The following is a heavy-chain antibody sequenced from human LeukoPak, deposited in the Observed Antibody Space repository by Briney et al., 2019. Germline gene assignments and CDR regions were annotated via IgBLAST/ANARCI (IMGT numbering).Heavy chain of an antibody. Sequence: GGSLRLSCAASGFTFRNYWMSWVRQAPGKGLEWVANIKKDGSEKNYVDSVKGRFTISRDNAENSLHLQMNSLSAEDTAVYYCVRDPPRAFIEVTRGYWGQGTLVTVSS. CDR1: GFTFRNYW. D-gene: IGHD2-21*02. J-gene: IGHJ4*02. V-gene: IGHV3-7*01. CDR3: VRDPPRAFIEVTRGY. CDR2: IKKDGSEK.